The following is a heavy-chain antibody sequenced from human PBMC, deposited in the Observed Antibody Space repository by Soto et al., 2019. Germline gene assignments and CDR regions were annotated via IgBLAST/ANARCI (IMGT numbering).Heavy chain of an antibody. D-gene: IGHD6-19*01. CDR3: ASGLYYYMDV. CDR1: GGTFSSYT. Sequence: SVKVSCKASGGTFSSYTISWVRQAPGQGLEWKGRIIPILGIANYAQKFQGRVTITADKSTSTAYMELSSLRSEDTAVYYCASGLYYYMDVWGKGTTVTVSS. CDR2: IIPILGIA. J-gene: IGHJ6*03. V-gene: IGHV1-69*02.